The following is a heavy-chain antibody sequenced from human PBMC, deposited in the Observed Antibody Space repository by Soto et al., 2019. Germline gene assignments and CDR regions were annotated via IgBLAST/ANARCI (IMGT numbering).Heavy chain of an antibody. D-gene: IGHD3-3*01. Sequence: DCLRGYRRSSGCTSTSYWIGLVRQMPGKGLEWMGIIYPGDSDTRYSPSFQGQVTISADKSISTAYLQWSSLKASDTAMYYCARSRYYDFWSGYSYYNYGMDVWGRWSNVSVSS. J-gene: IGHJ6*02. CDR2: IYPGDSDT. CDR1: GCTSTSYW. V-gene: IGHV5-51*01. CDR3: ARSRYYDFWSGYSYYNYGMDV.